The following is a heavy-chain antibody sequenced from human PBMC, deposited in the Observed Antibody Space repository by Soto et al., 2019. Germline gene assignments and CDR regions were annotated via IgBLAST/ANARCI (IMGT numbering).Heavy chain of an antibody. CDR3: ARVPPGSSSWFAFDI. CDR2: ISSSIRYI. D-gene: IGHD6-13*01. J-gene: IGHJ3*02. Sequence: GSLRLSCAASGFTFSSYSMNWVRQAPGQGLEWVSYISSSIRYIYYADSVKGRFTISRDNADNSLYLQMNSLRDEDTAVYYCARVPPGSSSWFAFDIWGQGTMVTVSS. V-gene: IGHV3-48*02. CDR1: GFTFSSYS.